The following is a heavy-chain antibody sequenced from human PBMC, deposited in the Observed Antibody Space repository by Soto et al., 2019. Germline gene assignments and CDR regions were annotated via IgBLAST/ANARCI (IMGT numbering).Heavy chain of an antibody. Sequence: SETLSLTCAVYGGSFSDYYWSWIRQPPGKGLEWIGGINHSGSANYNPPLKSRVTISVDTSKNQFSLKLSSVTAADTAVYYCARGEVVVVPAAHYYYYYMDVWGKGTTVTVSS. V-gene: IGHV4-34*01. CDR1: GGSFSDYY. CDR3: ARGEVVVVPAAHYYYYYMDV. D-gene: IGHD2-2*01. CDR2: INHSGSA. J-gene: IGHJ6*03.